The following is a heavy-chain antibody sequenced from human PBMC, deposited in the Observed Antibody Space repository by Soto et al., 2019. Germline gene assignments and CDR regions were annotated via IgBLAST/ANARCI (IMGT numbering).Heavy chain of an antibody. CDR1: GGSISSDY. CDR3: ARLAYSSGFTFDY. CDR2: IYYNGNT. J-gene: IGHJ4*02. D-gene: IGHD5-18*01. V-gene: IGHV4-59*01. Sequence: QVHLQESGPGLVKPSETLSLTCTVSGGSISSDYWTWIRQPPGERLEWIGYIYYNGNTNYNSSLKIRFTISIDTSKNQFSLKLHSVTAADTAVYFCARLAYSSGFTFDYWGRGTLVTVSA.